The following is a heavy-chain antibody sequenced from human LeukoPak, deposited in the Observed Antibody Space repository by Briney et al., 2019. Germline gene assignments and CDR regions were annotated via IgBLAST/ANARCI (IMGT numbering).Heavy chain of an antibody. D-gene: IGHD3-3*01. CDR3: SSGSGYRIEN. CDR1: GGSLSSYY. CDR2: IHNSGST. V-gene: IGHV4-59*01. J-gene: IGHJ4*02. Sequence: LETLSLTCTVSGGSLSSYYWNWIRQPPGKGLEWIGYIHNSGSTNYNPSLKGRVTISVDTSKNEFSLKLSSVTAADTAVYHCSSGSGYRIENWGQGTLVTVSS.